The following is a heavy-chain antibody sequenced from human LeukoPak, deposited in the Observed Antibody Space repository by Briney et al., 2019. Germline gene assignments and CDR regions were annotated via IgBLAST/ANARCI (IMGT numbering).Heavy chain of an antibody. D-gene: IGHD1-1*01. CDR2: IGTASDT. Sequence: GGSLRLSCAASGFTFSSFDMHWVRQPTGQGLEWVSTIGTASDTYYPGSVEGRFTLSRDKAKNSLYLQMNSLTAGDTAVYYCASGPPRGKYYYMDVWGKGTTVTVSS. CDR3: ASGPPRGKYYYMDV. J-gene: IGHJ6*03. CDR1: GFTFSSFD. V-gene: IGHV3-13*01.